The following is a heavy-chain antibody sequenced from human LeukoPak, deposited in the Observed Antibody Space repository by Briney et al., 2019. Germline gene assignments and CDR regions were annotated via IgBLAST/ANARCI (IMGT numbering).Heavy chain of an antibody. CDR1: GFTFSSYS. CDR3: ALLVEMATIDAFDI. D-gene: IGHD5-24*01. V-gene: IGHV3-21*01. CDR2: ISSSSSYI. Sequence: GGSLRLSCAASGFTFSSYSMNWVRQAPGKGLEWVSSISSSSSYIYYADSVKGRFTISRDNAKNSLYLQMNSLRAEDTAVYYCALLVEMATIDAFDIWGQGTMVTVSS. J-gene: IGHJ3*02.